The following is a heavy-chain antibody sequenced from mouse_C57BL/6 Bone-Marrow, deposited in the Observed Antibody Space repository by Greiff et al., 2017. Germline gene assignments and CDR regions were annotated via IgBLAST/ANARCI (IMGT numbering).Heavy chain of an antibody. V-gene: IGHV5-9-1*02. CDR3: TRDSYSNPMDY. D-gene: IGHD2-5*01. CDR1: GFTFSSYA. CDR2: ISSGGDYI. J-gene: IGHJ4*01. Sequence: EVHLVESGEGLVKPGGSLKLSCAASGFTFSSYAMSWVRQTPEKRLEWVAYISSGGDYIYYADTVKGRFTISRDNARNTLYLQMSSLKSEDTAMYYCTRDSYSNPMDYWGQGTSVTVSS.